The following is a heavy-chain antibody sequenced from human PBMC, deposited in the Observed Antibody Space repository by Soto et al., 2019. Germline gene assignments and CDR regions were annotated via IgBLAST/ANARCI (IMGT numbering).Heavy chain of an antibody. CDR2: IYYSGST. J-gene: IGHJ6*02. CDR1: GGSISSSYY. CDR3: ARGGYGMDV. V-gene: IGHV4-59*01. Sequence: ETLSLTCTVSGGSISSSYYWSWIRQPPGKGLELIGYIYYSGSTKYNPSLKSRVTISIDTSKNQFSLKLSSVTAADTAVYYCARGGYGMDVWGQGTTVTVSS.